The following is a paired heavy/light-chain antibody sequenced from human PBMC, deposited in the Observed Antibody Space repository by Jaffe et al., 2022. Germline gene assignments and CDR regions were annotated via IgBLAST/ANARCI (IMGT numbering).Light chain of an antibody. CDR1: QSLLHINAYNY. CDR3: MQALQIPYT. V-gene: IGKV2-28*01. Sequence: DIVMTQSPLSLPVTPGEPASISCRSSQSLLHINAYNYLDWYLQKPGQSPQLLIYFGSNRASGVPDRFSGSGSGTDFTLKISRVEAEDVGVYYCMQALQIPYTFGQGTKLEIK. CDR2: FGS. J-gene: IGKJ2*01.
Heavy chain of an antibody. V-gene: IGHV3-23*01. Sequence: EVQLLESGGGLVQPGGSLRLSCAASGFIFSSYVMSWVRQAPGKGLEWVSGISGSGDSTHYADSVKGRFTISRDNSKNTLYLQMNGLRAEDTAIYYCAKGDTTTWSNYFDYWGQGTLVTVSS. D-gene: IGHD4-17*01. J-gene: IGHJ4*02. CDR2: ISGSGDST. CDR3: AKGDTTTWSNYFDY. CDR1: GFIFSSYV.